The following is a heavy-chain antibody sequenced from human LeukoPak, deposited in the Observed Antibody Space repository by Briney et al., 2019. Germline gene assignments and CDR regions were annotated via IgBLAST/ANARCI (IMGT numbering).Heavy chain of an antibody. J-gene: IGHJ5*02. CDR1: GGSISSRNW. V-gene: IGHV4-4*02. Sequence: PSETLSLTCAVSGGSISSRNWWSWVRQPPGKGLEWVVEIYHTGDTSYNPSLKSRVTISVDKSQSQFSLRLTSVTAADTAVYYCARGAYSSGWHWFDPWGQGTLVTVSS. CDR2: IYHTGDT. D-gene: IGHD6-19*01. CDR3: ARGAYSSGWHWFDP.